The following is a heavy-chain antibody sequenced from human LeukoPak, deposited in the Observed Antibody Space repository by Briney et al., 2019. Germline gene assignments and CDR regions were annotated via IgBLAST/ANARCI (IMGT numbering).Heavy chain of an antibody. D-gene: IGHD1-14*01. V-gene: IGHV4-59*01. CDR3: ARDNPVTRGLDSFDI. J-gene: IGHJ3*02. CDR1: GDSISHSY. CDR2: IYYTGTT. Sequence: SETLSLTCTVSGDSISHSYWSWLRQPPGKGLEWIGYIYYTGTTNYSPSLKSRVTISLDTSKNQFTLKLSSVTAADTAVYYCARDNPVTRGLDSFDIWGQGTMVTVSS.